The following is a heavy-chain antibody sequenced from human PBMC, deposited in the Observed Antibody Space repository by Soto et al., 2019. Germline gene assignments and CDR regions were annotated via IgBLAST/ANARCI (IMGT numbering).Heavy chain of an antibody. J-gene: IGHJ6*02. CDR1: GGSISSYY. CDR2: IYYSGST. Sequence: SETLSLTCTVSGGSISSYYWSWIRQPQGKGLEWIGYIYYSGSTNYNPSLKSRVTISGDTSKNQFSLKLSSVTAADTAVYYCARTGAGRIAMAGPDLPKDYYGMDVWGQGTTVTVSS. D-gene: IGHD6-19*01. V-gene: IGHV4-59*01. CDR3: ARTGAGRIAMAGPDLPKDYYGMDV.